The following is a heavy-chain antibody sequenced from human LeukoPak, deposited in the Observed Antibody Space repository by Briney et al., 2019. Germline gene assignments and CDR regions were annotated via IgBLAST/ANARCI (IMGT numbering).Heavy chain of an antibody. D-gene: IGHD1-1*01. J-gene: IGHJ3*02. CDR3: AKDATGAFDI. Sequence: WVAVISYDGSNKYYADSVKGRFTISRDNSKNTLYLQMNSLRAEDTAVYYCAKDATGAFDIWGQGTMVTVSS. V-gene: IGHV3-30*18. CDR2: ISYDGSNK.